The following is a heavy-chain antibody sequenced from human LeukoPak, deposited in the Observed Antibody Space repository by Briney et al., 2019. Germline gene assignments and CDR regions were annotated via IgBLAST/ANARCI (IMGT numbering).Heavy chain of an antibody. CDR2: IYYSGST. Sequence: SETLSLTCTVSGGSISSSSYSWGWIRQPPGKGLEWIGSIYYSGSTYYNPSLKSRVTISVDTSKNQFSLKLSSVTAADTAVYYCASMVRGVIIWYWGQGTLVTVSS. J-gene: IGHJ4*02. CDR3: ASMVRGVIIWY. V-gene: IGHV4-39*01. CDR1: GGSISSSSYS. D-gene: IGHD3-10*01.